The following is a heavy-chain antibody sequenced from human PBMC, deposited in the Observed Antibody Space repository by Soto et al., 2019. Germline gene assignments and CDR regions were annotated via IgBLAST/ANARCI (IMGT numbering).Heavy chain of an antibody. Sequence: ADGSLRLPWAASALTFSSYSMNGVRQAQGQGLERVSSITSSSSYIYYADSVKGRFTISRDNSKNTLYLQMDCLTSGDTAVYYCAGAEYCRNPRNFDYWGQGTLVTVSS. J-gene: IGHJ4*01. CDR1: ALTFSSYS. CDR2: ITSSSSYI. CDR3: AGAEYCRNPRNFDY. V-gene: IGHV3-21*04. D-gene: IGHD2-21*02.